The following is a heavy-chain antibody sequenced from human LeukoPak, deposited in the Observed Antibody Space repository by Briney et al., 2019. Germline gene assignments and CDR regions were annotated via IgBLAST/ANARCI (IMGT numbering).Heavy chain of an antibody. CDR2: ISSSGSII. CDR3: ARGGLPKPFDY. J-gene: IGHJ4*02. CDR1: GFTFSSYE. D-gene: IGHD1-14*01. Sequence: GGSLRLSCAVSGFTFSSYEMNWVRQAPGKGLEWVSYISSSGSIIYYADSVKGRFTISRDNAKNSLYLQMNSLRAEDTAVYYCARGGLPKPFDYWGQGTLVTVSS. V-gene: IGHV3-48*03.